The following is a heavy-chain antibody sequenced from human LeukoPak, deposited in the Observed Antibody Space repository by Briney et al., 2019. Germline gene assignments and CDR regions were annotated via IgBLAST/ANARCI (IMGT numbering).Heavy chain of an antibody. Sequence: ASVKVSCKASGYTFTSYAMHWVRQAPGQRLEWMGWINAGNGNTKYSQKFQGRVTITADESTSTAYMELSSLRSEDTAVYYCARDTAMVAGNFDYWGQGTLVTVSS. CDR3: ARDTAMVAGNFDY. V-gene: IGHV1-3*01. CDR1: GYTFTSYA. D-gene: IGHD5-18*01. CDR2: INAGNGNT. J-gene: IGHJ4*02.